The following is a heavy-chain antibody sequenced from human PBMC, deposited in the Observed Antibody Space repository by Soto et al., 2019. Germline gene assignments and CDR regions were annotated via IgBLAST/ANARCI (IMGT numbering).Heavy chain of an antibody. V-gene: IGHV3-23*01. Sequence: PGGSLRLSCAASGFTFSNYAMSWVRQAPGKGLEWVSGISGNGGSTYYADSVKGRFTISRDNSKNTLYLQMNSLRVEDTAVYYCAKGVYSSSPWGYFDYWGQGTLVTVSS. CDR2: ISGNGGST. D-gene: IGHD6-6*01. CDR1: GFTFSNYA. J-gene: IGHJ4*02. CDR3: AKGVYSSSPWGYFDY.